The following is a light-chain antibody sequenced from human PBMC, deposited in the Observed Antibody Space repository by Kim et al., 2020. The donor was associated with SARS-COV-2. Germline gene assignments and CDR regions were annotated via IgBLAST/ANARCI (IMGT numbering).Light chain of an antibody. J-gene: IGLJ2*01. CDR3: QAWDSSTVV. CDR2: QDS. V-gene: IGLV3-1*01. Sequence: VSPGQTASITCSGDRLGDKYACWYQQKPGQSPVLVIYQDSKRPSGIPGRFSGSNSGNTATLTISGTQAMDEADYYCQAWDSSTVVFGGGTQLTVL. CDR1: RLGDKY.